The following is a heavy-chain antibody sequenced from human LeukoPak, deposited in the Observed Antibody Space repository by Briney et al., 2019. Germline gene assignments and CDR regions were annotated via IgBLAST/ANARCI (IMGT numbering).Heavy chain of an antibody. CDR1: GYTFTSYY. D-gene: IGHD5-12*01. V-gene: IGHV1-46*03. J-gene: IGHJ4*02. CDR2: INPSGGST. Sequence: ASVKVSCKASGYTFTSYYMHWVRQAPGQGLEWMGIINPSGGSTSYAQKFQGRVTMTRDTSTSTVYMELSSLGSEDTAVYYCATTGVVMSGFAEGSFDYWGQGTLVTVSS. CDR3: ATTGVVMSGFAEGSFDY.